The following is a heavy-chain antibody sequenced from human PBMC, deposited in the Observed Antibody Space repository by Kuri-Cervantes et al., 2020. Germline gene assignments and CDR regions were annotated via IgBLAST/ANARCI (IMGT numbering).Heavy chain of an antibody. CDR3: ERDEGAGSHYKVLLY. J-gene: IGHJ4*02. V-gene: IGHV3-23*01. CDR1: GGSVSSSSYN. CDR2: ISGAGETI. D-gene: IGHD3-10*01. Sequence: GGSLRLSCTVSGGSVSSSSYNWSWDRQAPGKGPEWIALISGAGETILYADCVKGRFTISRDNYRNTLYLQMNSLRAEDTAVYACERDEGAGSHYKVLLYWGQGTLVTVSS.